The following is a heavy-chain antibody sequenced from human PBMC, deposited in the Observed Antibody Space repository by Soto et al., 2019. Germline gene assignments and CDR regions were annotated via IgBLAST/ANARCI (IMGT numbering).Heavy chain of an antibody. D-gene: IGHD1-1*01. J-gene: IGHJ4*02. Sequence: QVHLVQSGAEVKKPGASVKVSCKGSSYTFTSYGITWVRQAPGQGLEWMGWISAHNGNTDYAQRLQGRVTVTRDTSTSTAYMDLRSLRSDDTAVYYCARGRYGDYWGQGALVTVSS. CDR2: ISAHNGNT. CDR1: SYTFTSYG. CDR3: ARGRYGDY. V-gene: IGHV1-18*01.